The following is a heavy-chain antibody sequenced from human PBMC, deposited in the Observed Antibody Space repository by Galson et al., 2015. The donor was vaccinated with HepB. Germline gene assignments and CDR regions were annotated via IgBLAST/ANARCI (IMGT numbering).Heavy chain of an antibody. J-gene: IGHJ4*02. CDR2: IYTSGSA. V-gene: IGHV4-61*02. CDR1: GGSIRSGGSY. Sequence: TLSLTCTVSGGSIRSGGSYWSWVRQTAGKRLEWIGRIYTSGSAFYNPSLKSPVTMSVDTSKNQFSLRLSSVTAADTAVYYCATALGTEFYFDSWGQGALVTVSS. D-gene: IGHD1-1*01. CDR3: ATALGTEFYFDS.